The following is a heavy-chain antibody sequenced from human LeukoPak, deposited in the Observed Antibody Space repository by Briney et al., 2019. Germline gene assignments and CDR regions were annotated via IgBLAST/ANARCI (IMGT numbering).Heavy chain of an antibody. D-gene: IGHD2-15*01. CDR1: GFTFSSYW. J-gene: IGHJ5*02. CDR3: AREYCSGGSCYSSQNWFDP. Sequence: GGSLRLSCAASGFTFSSYWMSWVRQAPGKGLEWVANIKQDGSEKYYVDSVKGRFTISRDNAKNSLYLQMNSLRAGDTAVYYCAREYCSGGSCYSSQNWFDPWGQGTLVTVSS. CDR2: IKQDGSEK. V-gene: IGHV3-7*01.